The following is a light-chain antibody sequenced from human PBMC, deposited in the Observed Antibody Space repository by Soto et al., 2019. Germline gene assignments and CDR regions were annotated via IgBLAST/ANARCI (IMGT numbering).Light chain of an antibody. Sequence: QSVLTQPASVSGSPGQSITISCTGTSSDVGGYSYVSWYQQHPGKVPKLMIYDVTNRPSGVSNRFSGSKSGNTASLTITGLQAEDEADYFCSSYTSGTTFVFGTGTKLTVL. CDR1: SSDVGGYSY. CDR2: DVT. CDR3: SSYTSGTTFV. V-gene: IGLV2-14*03. J-gene: IGLJ1*01.